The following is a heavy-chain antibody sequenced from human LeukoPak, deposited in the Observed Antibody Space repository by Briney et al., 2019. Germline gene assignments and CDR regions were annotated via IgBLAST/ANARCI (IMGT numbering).Heavy chain of an antibody. CDR2: ISAYNGNT. Sequence: GASVKVSCKASGYTFTSYGISWVRQAPGQGLEWMGWISAYNGNTNYAQKPQGRVTMTTDTSTSTAYMELRSLRSDDTAVYYCARARLRYYDSSGYYSDYWGQGTLVTVSS. V-gene: IGHV1-18*01. CDR1: GYTFTSYG. CDR3: ARARLRYYDSSGYYSDY. J-gene: IGHJ4*02. D-gene: IGHD3-22*01.